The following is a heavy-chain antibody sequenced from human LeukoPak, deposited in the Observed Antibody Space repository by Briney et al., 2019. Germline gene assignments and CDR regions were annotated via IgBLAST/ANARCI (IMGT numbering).Heavy chain of an antibody. Sequence: GRSLRLSCAASGFTFDDYAMHWVRQAPGKGLEWVSGISWNSGSIGYADSVKGRFTISRDNAKNSLYLQMNSLRAEDTALYYCAKDIHYDILTGSCYDYWGQGTLVTVSS. V-gene: IGHV3-9*01. D-gene: IGHD3-9*01. CDR3: AKDIHYDILTGSCYDY. CDR2: ISWNSGSI. J-gene: IGHJ4*02. CDR1: GFTFDDYA.